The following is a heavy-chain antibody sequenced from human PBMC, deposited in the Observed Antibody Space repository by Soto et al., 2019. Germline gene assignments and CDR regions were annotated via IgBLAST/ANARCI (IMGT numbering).Heavy chain of an antibody. CDR3: AKEGITIFGVVNNWFDP. D-gene: IGHD3-3*01. J-gene: IGHJ5*02. V-gene: IGHV4-39*02. Sequence: TSETLSLTCTVSGGSISSSSYYWGWIRQPPGQGREWIVSIYYSGSTYYNPSLKRRVTISVDTSKNQFPLKLSSVTAADTAVYYCAKEGITIFGVVNNWFDPWGQGTLVTVSS. CDR2: IYYSGST. CDR1: GGSISSSSYY.